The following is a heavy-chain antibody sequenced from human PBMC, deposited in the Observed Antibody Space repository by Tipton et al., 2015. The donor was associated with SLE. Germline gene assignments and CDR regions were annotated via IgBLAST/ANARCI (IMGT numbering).Heavy chain of an antibody. D-gene: IGHD4-17*01. J-gene: IGHJ4*02. V-gene: IGHV4-34*01. CDR1: GGSFSGYY. Sequence: GLVKPSETLSLTCAVYGGSFSGYYWSWIRQPPGKGLEWIGEINHSGSTNYNPSLKSRVTISVDTSKNQFSLKLSSVTAADTAVYYCARGREDYGDAFDYWGQGTLVTVSS. CDR2: INHSGST. CDR3: ARGREDYGDAFDY.